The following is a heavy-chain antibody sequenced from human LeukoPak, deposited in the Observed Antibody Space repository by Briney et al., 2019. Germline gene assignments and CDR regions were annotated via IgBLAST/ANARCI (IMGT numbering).Heavy chain of an antibody. Sequence: SETLSLTCTVSGGSISTSSYYWGWIRQTPGKRLEWIGSIHYTGSAFYNPSLQSRVTISVDMSKKQFSLRLSSVTAADMGVYYCARQISTRPEYFQEWGQGTLVSVSS. D-gene: IGHD6-6*01. J-gene: IGHJ1*01. CDR2: IHYTGSA. V-gene: IGHV4-39*01. CDR1: GGSISTSSYY. CDR3: ARQISTRPEYFQE.